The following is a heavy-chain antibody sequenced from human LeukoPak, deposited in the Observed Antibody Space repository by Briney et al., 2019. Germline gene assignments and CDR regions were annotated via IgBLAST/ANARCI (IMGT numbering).Heavy chain of an antibody. Sequence: PGGSLRLSCAASGFAFSNYDIGFAGDTYYPGSVRGRFTISRENAKNSLYLQMNSLRVEDTALYFCARGADAAYDYWGQGTLVTVSS. CDR3: ARGADAAYDY. CDR2: GFAGDT. CDR1: GFAFSNYD. D-gene: IGHD1-26*01. V-gene: IGHV3-13*01. J-gene: IGHJ4*02.